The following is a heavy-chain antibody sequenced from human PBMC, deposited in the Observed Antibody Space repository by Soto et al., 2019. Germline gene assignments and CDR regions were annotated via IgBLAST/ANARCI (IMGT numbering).Heavy chain of an antibody. CDR1: GFTFSSYG. CDR3: AKDIGIAARTAYYYYGMDV. V-gene: IGHV3-30*18. Sequence: GGSLRLSCAASGFTFSSYGMHWVRQAPGKGLEWVAVISYDGSNKYYADSVKGRFTISRDNSKNTLYLQMNSLRAEDTAVYYCAKDIGIAARTAYYYYGMDVWGQGTTVTVSS. D-gene: IGHD6-6*01. J-gene: IGHJ6*02. CDR2: ISYDGSNK.